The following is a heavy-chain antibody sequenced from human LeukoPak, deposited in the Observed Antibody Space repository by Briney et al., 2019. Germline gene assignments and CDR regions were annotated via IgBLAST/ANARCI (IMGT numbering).Heavy chain of an antibody. D-gene: IGHD3-22*01. CDR1: GFTFSSYG. V-gene: IGHV3-33*01. Sequence: PGGSLRLSCAASGFTFSSYGMHWVRQAPGKGLEWVAVIWYDGSNKYYADSVKGRFTISRDNFKNTLYLQMNSLRAEDTAVYYCARGQTLNYYDSSGYYRDPSSTYYFDYWGQGTLVTVSS. J-gene: IGHJ4*02. CDR2: IWYDGSNK. CDR3: ARGQTLNYYDSSGYYRDPSSTYYFDY.